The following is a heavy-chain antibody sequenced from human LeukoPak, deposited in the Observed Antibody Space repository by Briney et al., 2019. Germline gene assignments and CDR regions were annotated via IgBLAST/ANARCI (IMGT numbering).Heavy chain of an antibody. CDR2: IYPGDSDT. D-gene: IGHD3-3*01. J-gene: IGHJ5*02. Sequence: GESLKISCKGSGYSFTTYWIGWVRQMPGKGLEWMESIYPGDSDTRYNPSFQGQVTISADKSISTAYLQWSSLKASDNAMYYCARRGTISGWFDPWGQGTLVTVSS. CDR1: GYSFTTYW. V-gene: IGHV5-51*01. CDR3: ARRGTISGWFDP.